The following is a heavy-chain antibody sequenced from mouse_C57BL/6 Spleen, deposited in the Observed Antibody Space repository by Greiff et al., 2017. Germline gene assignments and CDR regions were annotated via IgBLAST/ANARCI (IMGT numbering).Heavy chain of an antibody. CDR1: GYTFTSYW. CDR2: IDPSDSYT. D-gene: IGHD2-2*01. V-gene: IGHV1-50*01. Sequence: QVQLQQPGAELVKPGASVKLSCKASGYTFTSYWMQWVKQRPGQGLEWIGEIDPSDSYTNYNQKFKGKATLTVDTSSSTAYMQLSSLPSEDSAVYYCARAFRWLRDYWGQGTTLTVSS. J-gene: IGHJ2*01. CDR3: ARAFRWLRDY.